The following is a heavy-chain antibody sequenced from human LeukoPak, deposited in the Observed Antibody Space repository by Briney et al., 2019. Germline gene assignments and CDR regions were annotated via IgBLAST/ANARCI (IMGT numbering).Heavy chain of an antibody. V-gene: IGHV1-69*13. CDR1: GGTFSSYA. CDR2: IIPIFGTA. J-gene: IGHJ4*02. Sequence: GASVKVSCKASGGTFSSYAISWVRQAPGQGLEWMGGIIPIFGTANYAQKFQGRLTITADESTSTAYMELSSLRSEDTAVYYCACSPYCSSTSCYTVFDYWGQGTLVTVSS. CDR3: ACSPYCSSTSCYTVFDY. D-gene: IGHD2-2*02.